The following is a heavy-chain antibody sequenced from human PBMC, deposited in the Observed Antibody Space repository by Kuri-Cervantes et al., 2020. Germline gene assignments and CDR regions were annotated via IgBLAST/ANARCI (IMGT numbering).Heavy chain of an antibody. J-gene: IGHJ6*02. CDR1: GGSFSGYY. Sequence: SETLSLTCAVYGGSFSGYYWSWIRQPPGKGLEWIGELYHSGSTNYNPSLKSRVTVSVDKSKNQFSLKLSSVAAADTAVYYCARGPYSSSWYSDYYGMDVWGQGTTVTVSS. D-gene: IGHD6-13*01. CDR2: LYHSGST. V-gene: IGHV4-34*01. CDR3: ARGPYSSSWYSDYYGMDV.